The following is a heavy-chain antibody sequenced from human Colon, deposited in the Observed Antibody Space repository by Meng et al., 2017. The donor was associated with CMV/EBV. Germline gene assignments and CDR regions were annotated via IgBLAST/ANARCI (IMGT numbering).Heavy chain of an antibody. CDR3: ARDLGGGDYFDY. V-gene: IGHV3-53*01. D-gene: IGHD3-16*01. J-gene: IGHJ4*02. Sequence: VRLEGSGGGLMQPGGSMRLSCAASGLSVSSNYMSWVRQAPGKGLEWVSVIYVDGSTYYAESVRGRCTISRDSSTNTVHLHLNSLRDDDSAVYYCARDLGGGDYFDYWGQGTLVTVSS. CDR2: IYVDGST. CDR1: GLSVSSNY.